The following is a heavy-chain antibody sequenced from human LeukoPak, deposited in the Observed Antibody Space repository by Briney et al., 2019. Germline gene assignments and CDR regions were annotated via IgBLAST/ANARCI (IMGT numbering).Heavy chain of an antibody. D-gene: IGHD2-2*02. CDR2: INPNNGDT. Sequence: ASVKVSCKTSGYTFSTYWLHWVRQAPGQTLEWMGWINPNNGDTKYSQKFQGRVTMTRDTSISTAYMELSRLRSDDTAVYYCARSPAVPAAIPNDYWGQGTLVTVSS. CDR3: ARSPAVPAAIPNDY. V-gene: IGHV1-2*02. J-gene: IGHJ4*02. CDR1: GYTFSTYW.